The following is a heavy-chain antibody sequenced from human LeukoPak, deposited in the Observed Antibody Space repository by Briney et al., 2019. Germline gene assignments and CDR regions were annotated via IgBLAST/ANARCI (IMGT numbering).Heavy chain of an antibody. CDR2: IYNSGST. CDR3: AREIYVVRENVIPSYCDY. V-gene: IGHV4-31*03. Sequence: SQTLSLTCTVSGGSISSGGYYWGWIRQHPGKGLEWIGYIYNSGSTYYNPPLKSRVTISVDTSKNQFSLKLSSVTAADTAVYYCAREIYVVRENVIPSYCDYWGQGTLVTVSS. CDR1: GGSISSGGYY. J-gene: IGHJ4*02. D-gene: IGHD3-10*01.